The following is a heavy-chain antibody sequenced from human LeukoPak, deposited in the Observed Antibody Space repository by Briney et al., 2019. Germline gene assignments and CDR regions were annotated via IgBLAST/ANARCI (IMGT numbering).Heavy chain of an antibody. V-gene: IGHV4-31*03. CDR1: GGSISSGGYY. D-gene: IGHD2-15*01. CDR3: ARDFGLAGTSMQSYYYYYGMDV. J-gene: IGHJ6*02. Sequence: PSETLSLTCTVSGGSISSGGYYWSWIRQHPGKGLEWIGYIYYSGSTYYNPSLKSRVTISVDTSKNQFSLKLSSVTAADTAVYYCARDFGLAGTSMQSYYYYYGMDVWGQGTTVTVSS. CDR2: IYYSGST.